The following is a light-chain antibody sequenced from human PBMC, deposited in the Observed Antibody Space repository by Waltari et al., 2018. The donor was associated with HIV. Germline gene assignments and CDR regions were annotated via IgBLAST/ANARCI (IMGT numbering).Light chain of an antibody. V-gene: IGLV3-1*01. CDR3: QAWDSGSNWV. CDR1: KLGDKF. Sequence: SYELTQPPSVSVSPGQTANIACSGYKLGDKFVSWYQHKSGQSPVLVIYHDDDRPSGIPERFSGSNSGDTATLTISGTQPMDEADYYCQAWDSGSNWVFGGGTRLTVL. CDR2: HDD. J-gene: IGLJ3*02.